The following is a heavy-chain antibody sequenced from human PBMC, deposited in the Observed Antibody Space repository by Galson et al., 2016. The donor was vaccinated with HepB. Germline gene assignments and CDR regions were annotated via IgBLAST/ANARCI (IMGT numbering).Heavy chain of an antibody. CDR1: GFTFSAYA. D-gene: IGHD6-13*01. CDR2: ISGSSVTI. CDR3: VSVVASAGYAFES. Sequence: SLRLSCAASGFTFSAYAMTWVRQAPGKGLEWVSGISGSSVTINYADSVQGRFTISRDNSRNTLYLQMDSLRVEDTAVYYCVSVVASAGYAFESWGQGTLVIVSS. J-gene: IGHJ4*02. V-gene: IGHV3-23*01.